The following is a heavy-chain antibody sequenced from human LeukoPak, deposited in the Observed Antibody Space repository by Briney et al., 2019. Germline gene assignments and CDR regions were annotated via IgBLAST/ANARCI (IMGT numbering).Heavy chain of an antibody. CDR1: GGSISSYY. V-gene: IGHV4-59*08. CDR2: IYHSGST. J-gene: IGHJ4*02. Sequence: SETLSLTCTVSGGSISSYYWSWIRQPPGKGLEWIGYIYHSGSTNYNPSLKSRVTISVDTSKNQFSLKLSSVTAADTAVYYCARVRSGSYWVDYWGQGTLVTVSS. CDR3: ARVRSGSYWVDY. D-gene: IGHD1-26*01.